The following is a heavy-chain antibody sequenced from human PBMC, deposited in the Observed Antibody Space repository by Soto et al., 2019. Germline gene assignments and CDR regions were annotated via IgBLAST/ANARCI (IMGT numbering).Heavy chain of an antibody. V-gene: IGHV3-7*01. J-gene: IGHJ4*02. D-gene: IGHD3-22*01. CDR2: IKQDGSEK. CDR3: ARDAYDSSGPAHFDY. CDR1: GFTFSSYW. Sequence: GGSLRLSCAASGFTFSSYWMSWVRQAPGKGLEWVANIKQDGSEKYYVDYVKGRFTISRDNAENSLYLQMNSLRAEDTAVYYCARDAYDSSGPAHFDYWGQGTLVTVSS.